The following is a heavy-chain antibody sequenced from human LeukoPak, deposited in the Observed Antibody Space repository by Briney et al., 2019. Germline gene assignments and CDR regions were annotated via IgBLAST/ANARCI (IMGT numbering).Heavy chain of an antibody. D-gene: IGHD5-24*01. V-gene: IGHV1-8*03. CDR1: GYTFTSYD. CDR2: MNPNSGNT. CDR3: ARDDVDGYNFTFDY. Sequence: ASVKVSCKASGYTFTSYDINWVRQATGQGLEWMGWMNPNSGNTGYAQKFQGRVTITRNTSISTVYMDLSSLRSEDTAVYYCARDDVDGYNFTFDYWSQGTLVTVSS. J-gene: IGHJ4*02.